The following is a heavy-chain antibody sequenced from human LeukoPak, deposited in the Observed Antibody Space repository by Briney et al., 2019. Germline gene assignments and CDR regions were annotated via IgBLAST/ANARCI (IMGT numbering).Heavy chain of an antibody. CDR1: GYSISSGYY. Sequence: PSETLSLTCAVSGYSISSGYYWGWIRQPPGKGLEWIGSIYHSGRTYYNPSLTSRVTISVDTSKNQFSLKLTSVTAADTAVYYCATEVGLWLIRTWGQGTLVTVSS. CDR3: ATEVGLWLIRT. CDR2: IYHSGRT. D-gene: IGHD6-19*01. V-gene: IGHV4-38-2*01. J-gene: IGHJ5*02.